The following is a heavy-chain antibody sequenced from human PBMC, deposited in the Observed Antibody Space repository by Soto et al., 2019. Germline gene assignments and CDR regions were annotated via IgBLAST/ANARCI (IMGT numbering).Heavy chain of an antibody. CDR3: ATSSFTMIVVVTQGSFDY. CDR2: INPSGGST. Sequence: EASVKVSCKAPGYTLTSYYMHWVRQAPGQGLEWMGIINPSGGSTNYAQKFQGRVTMTKDTSTSTVYMELSSLRSEDTAVYYCATSSFTMIVVVTQGSFDYWGQGTLVTVSS. J-gene: IGHJ4*02. CDR1: GYTLTSYY. D-gene: IGHD3-22*01. V-gene: IGHV1-46*01.